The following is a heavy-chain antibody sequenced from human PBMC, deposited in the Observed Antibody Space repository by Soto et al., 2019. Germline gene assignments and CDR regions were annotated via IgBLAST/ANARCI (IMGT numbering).Heavy chain of an antibody. V-gene: IGHV2-5*02. Sequence: ESGPTLVNPTHTLTLTCTFSGFSLSTSGVGVGWIRQPPGKALEWLALIYWDDDKRYSPSLKSRLTITKDTSKNQVVLTMTNMDSVDTATYYCAHASRITIFGVVIIGWFDPWGQGTLVTVSS. CDR1: GFSLSTSGVG. CDR3: AHASRITIFGVVIIGWFDP. J-gene: IGHJ5*02. CDR2: IYWDDDK. D-gene: IGHD3-3*01.